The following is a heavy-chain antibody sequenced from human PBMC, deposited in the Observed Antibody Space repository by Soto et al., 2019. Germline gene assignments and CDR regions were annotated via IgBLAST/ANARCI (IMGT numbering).Heavy chain of an antibody. CDR2: IIPIFDTA. D-gene: IGHD1-1*01. J-gene: IGHJ6*02. Sequence: GASVKVSCKVSGYTLTELSMHWVRQVPGKRLEWMGGIIPIFDTANYAEKFQGRVTITADESTSTSFMEVSSLRSEDTAVYYCARNGTLTGYSYGIDVWDQGTMVTVSS. CDR3: ARNGTLTGYSYGIDV. CDR1: GYTLTELS. V-gene: IGHV1-69*13.